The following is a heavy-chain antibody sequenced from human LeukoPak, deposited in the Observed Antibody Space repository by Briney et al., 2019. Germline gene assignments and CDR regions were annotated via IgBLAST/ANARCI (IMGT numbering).Heavy chain of an antibody. CDR1: GFTFSNYW. CDR3: ARDKSAGADTGSSFYY. Sequence: GGSLRLPCAASGFTFSNYWMTWVRQAPGKGLEWVASMKQDGSEKYYVDSVKGRFTFSRDNAKNSLYLQMDSLRAEDTAVYYCARDKSAGADTGSSFYYWGQGALVTVSS. D-gene: IGHD3-10*01. V-gene: IGHV3-7*03. CDR2: MKQDGSEK. J-gene: IGHJ4*02.